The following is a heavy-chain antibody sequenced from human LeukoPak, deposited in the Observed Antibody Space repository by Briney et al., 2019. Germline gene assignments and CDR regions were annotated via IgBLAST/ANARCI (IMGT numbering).Heavy chain of an antibody. CDR1: GGTFGSYG. Sequence: ASVKVSCKASGGTFGSYGISWVRRAPGQGLEWMGGIIPMFGTPNYAQRFQGRVTITTDESTSTAYLELSSLRSEDTAVYYCAREGRTYYMDVWGKGTTVTVSS. CDR3: AREGRTYYMDV. CDR2: IIPMFGTP. D-gene: IGHD3-10*01. J-gene: IGHJ6*03. V-gene: IGHV1-69*05.